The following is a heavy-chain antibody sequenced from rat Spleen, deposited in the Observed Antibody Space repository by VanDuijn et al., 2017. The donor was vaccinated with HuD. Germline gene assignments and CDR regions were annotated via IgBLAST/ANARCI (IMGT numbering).Heavy chain of an antibody. Sequence: EVQLVESGGGLVQPGRSLKLSCVASGFTFNNYWMTWIRQAPGKGLEWVASITNAAGKVHYPDSVKGRFTISRDNAYSTLYLQMDSLTSEDTATYYCAAQDYDGTYYYGYFHYWGQGVMVTVSS. D-gene: IGHD1-12*02. CDR2: ITNAAGKV. CDR1: GFTFNNYW. V-gene: IGHV5-31*01. CDR3: AAQDYDGTYYYGYFHY. J-gene: IGHJ2*01.